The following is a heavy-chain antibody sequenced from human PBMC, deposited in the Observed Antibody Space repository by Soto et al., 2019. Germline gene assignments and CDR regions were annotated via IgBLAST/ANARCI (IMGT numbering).Heavy chain of an antibody. CDR2: IWYDGSNK. Sequence: QVQLVESGGGVVQPGRSLRLSCAASGFTFSSYGMHWVRQAPGKGLEWVAVIWYDGSNKYYADSVKGRFTISRDNSKNTVYLQMNSLRAEDTAVYYCAREKQWLVDYWGQGTLVTVSS. V-gene: IGHV3-33*01. CDR1: GFTFSSYG. D-gene: IGHD6-19*01. J-gene: IGHJ4*02. CDR3: AREKQWLVDY.